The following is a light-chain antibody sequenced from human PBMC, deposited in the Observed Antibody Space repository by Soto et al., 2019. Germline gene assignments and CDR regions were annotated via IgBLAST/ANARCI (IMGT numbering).Light chain of an antibody. J-gene: IGLJ3*02. CDR2: SNS. CDR1: SSNIGHNS. V-gene: IGLV1-44*01. CDR3: GAWDDSLTGSWV. Sequence: QSVLTQPPSASGTPGQRVTISCYGSSSNIGHNSVNWYQQLPGTAPKLLIYSNSHRPSGVPDRFSGSKSGTSASLAISGLQSEDEADYYCGAWDDSLTGSWVFGGGTKVTVL.